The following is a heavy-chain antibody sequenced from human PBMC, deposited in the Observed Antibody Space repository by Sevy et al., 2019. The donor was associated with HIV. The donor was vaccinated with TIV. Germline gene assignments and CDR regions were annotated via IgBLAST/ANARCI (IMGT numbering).Heavy chain of an antibody. D-gene: IGHD3-3*01. V-gene: IGHV1-2*02. J-gene: IGHJ4*02. Sequence: ASVKVSCKTSGYTFAAYYIHWVRQAHGQGLEWLGWIYPNGGDTTYAQKFQGRVTVTMSTSINTVYMELTRLRSDDTAVYYCARGKREEWLLYLDNWGPGTLVTVSS. CDR1: GYTFAAYY. CDR2: IYPNGGDT. CDR3: ARGKREEWLLYLDN.